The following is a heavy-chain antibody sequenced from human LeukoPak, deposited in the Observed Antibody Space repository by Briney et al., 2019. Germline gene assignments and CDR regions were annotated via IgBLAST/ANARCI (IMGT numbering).Heavy chain of an antibody. D-gene: IGHD4-23*01. CDR1: GFTFRSYG. CDR2: IQYDGSNK. V-gene: IGHV3-30*02. J-gene: IGHJ4*02. Sequence: GGSPRLSCAASGFTFRSYGMHWVRQAPGKGLEWVTFIQYDGSNKYYADSVKGRFTVSRDNSKNTLHLQMSSLRAEDTAVYYCAEDYGGNLGQGTLVTVSS. CDR3: AEDYGGN.